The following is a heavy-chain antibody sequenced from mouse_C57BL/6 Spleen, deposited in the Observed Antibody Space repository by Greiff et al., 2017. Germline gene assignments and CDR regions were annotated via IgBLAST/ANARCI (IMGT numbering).Heavy chain of an antibody. J-gene: IGHJ1*03. CDR2: IWGVGST. CDR3: ARSPLGNHWYFDV. CDR1: GFSLTSYG. D-gene: IGHD2-1*01. Sequence: VQLKESGPGLVAPSQSLSITCTVSGFSLTSYGVAWVRQSPGKGLEWLGVIWGVGSTNYNSALKSRLSISKDNSKSQVFLKMNSLQTDDTAMYYCARSPLGNHWYFDVWGTGTTVTVSS. V-gene: IGHV2-6*01.